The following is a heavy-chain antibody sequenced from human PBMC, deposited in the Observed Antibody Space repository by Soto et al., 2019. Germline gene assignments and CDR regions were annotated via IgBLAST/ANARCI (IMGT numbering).Heavy chain of an antibody. CDR2: INTSGGSI. CDR3: ARDGDSADYGY. D-gene: IGHD2-21*01. V-gene: IGHV1-46*01. Sequence: ASVKVSCKASGYTLSSNYMVWVRQAPGQGLEWMGIINTSGGSIDYAQKFKGRLTINADKSTSTAYMEMSSLRSEDTAVYYCARDGDSADYGYWGQGTLVTVSS. CDR1: GYTLSSNY. J-gene: IGHJ4*02.